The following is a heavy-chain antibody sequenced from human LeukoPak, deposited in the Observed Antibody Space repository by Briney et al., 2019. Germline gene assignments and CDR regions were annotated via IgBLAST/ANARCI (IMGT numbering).Heavy chain of an antibody. Sequence: ASVKVSCKASGYTFTGYYMHWVRQAPGQGLEWMGWMNPNSGNTGYAQKFQGRVTMTRNTSISTAYMELSSLRSEDTAVYYCARAPSYDFWSGYSDPNAPNWFDPWGQGTLVTVSS. V-gene: IGHV1-8*02. CDR1: GYTFTGYY. D-gene: IGHD3-3*01. CDR3: ARAPSYDFWSGYSDPNAPNWFDP. J-gene: IGHJ5*02. CDR2: MNPNSGNT.